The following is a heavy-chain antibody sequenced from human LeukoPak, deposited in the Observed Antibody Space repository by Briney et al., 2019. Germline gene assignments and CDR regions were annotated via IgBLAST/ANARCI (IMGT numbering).Heavy chain of an antibody. J-gene: IGHJ4*02. CDR3: ARGLGYCSAGTCYDF. Sequence: PSETLSLTCAVSGDSISSGGYSWGWVRQPPGKGLEWIGYIYHSGSSYYNPSLKSRVTILLDTSKNQFSLMLYSVTAADTAFYYCARGLGYCSAGTCYDFWGQGTLVTVPS. D-gene: IGHD2-15*01. V-gene: IGHV4-30-2*01. CDR1: GDSISSGGYS. CDR2: IYHSGSS.